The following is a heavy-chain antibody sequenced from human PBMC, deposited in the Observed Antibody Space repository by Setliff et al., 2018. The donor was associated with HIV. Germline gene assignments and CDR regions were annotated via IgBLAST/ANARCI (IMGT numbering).Heavy chain of an antibody. CDR1: GYTFTRLG. CDR2: ISGHNGHT. J-gene: IGHJ6*03. Sequence: ASVKVSCKASGYTFTRLGISWVRQAPGQGLEWMGWISGHNGHTDYAQKFQGRVTVTTDTSTETAYMELRSLRSDDTAVYYCARDMQQLVPGEHYYYMDVWGKGTTVTVSS. V-gene: IGHV1-18*01. D-gene: IGHD6-13*01. CDR3: ARDMQQLVPGEHYYYMDV.